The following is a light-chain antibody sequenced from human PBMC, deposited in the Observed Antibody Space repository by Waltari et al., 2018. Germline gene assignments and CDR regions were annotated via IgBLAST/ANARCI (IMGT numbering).Light chain of an antibody. CDR2: YAS. J-gene: IGKJ1*01. CDR3: QQSYSTPWT. CDR1: QDINSD. Sequence: AIQLTQSPSSLSASVGDRVTIACRASQDINSDLAWYQQKPGKAPKLLIYYASSLQSGVPSRFSGSGSGTDFTLTISSLQPEDFATYHCQQSYSTPWTFGQGTKVEIK. V-gene: IGKV1-13*02.